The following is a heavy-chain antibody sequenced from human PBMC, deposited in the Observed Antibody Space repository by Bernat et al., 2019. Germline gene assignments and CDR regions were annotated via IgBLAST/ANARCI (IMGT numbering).Heavy chain of an antibody. CDR2: IRSKAYGGTT. Sequence: EVQLVESGGGLVQPGRSLRLSCTASGFTFGDYAMSWFRQAPGKGLEWVVFIRSKAYGGTTEYAASVKGRFTISRDDSKSIAYLQMNSLKTEDTAVYYCTRVGSVIVVVTPFDYWGQGTLVTVSS. CDR1: GFTFGDYA. V-gene: IGHV3-49*03. CDR3: TRVGSVIVVVTPFDY. J-gene: IGHJ4*02. D-gene: IGHD3-22*01.